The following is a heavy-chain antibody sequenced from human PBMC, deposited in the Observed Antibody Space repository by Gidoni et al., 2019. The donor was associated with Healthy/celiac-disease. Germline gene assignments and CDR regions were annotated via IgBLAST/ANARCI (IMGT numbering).Heavy chain of an antibody. J-gene: IGHJ6*03. V-gene: IGHV4-59*01. D-gene: IGHD2-8*01. CDR3: ARRMAPRTYYYYMDV. CDR1: GGSISSYY. CDR2: IYYSGST. Sequence: QVQLQESGPGLVKPSETLSLTCTVSGGSISSYYWSWIRQPPGKGLEWIGYIYYSGSTNYNPSLKSRVTISVDTSKNQFSLKLSSVTAADTAVYYCARRMAPRTYYYYMDVWGKGTTVTVSS.